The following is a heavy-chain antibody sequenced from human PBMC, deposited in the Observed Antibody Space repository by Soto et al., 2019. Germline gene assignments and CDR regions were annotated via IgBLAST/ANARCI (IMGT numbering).Heavy chain of an antibody. CDR1: GFTFSSYS. J-gene: IGHJ6*02. V-gene: IGHV3-48*02. CDR2: ISSSSGTI. D-gene: IGHD2-2*01. CDR3: ARDFGDIVVVPAADSEGYYYYYGMDV. Sequence: EVQLVESGGGLVQPGGSLRLSCAASGFTFSSYSMNWVRQAPGKGLEWVSYISSSSGTIYYADSVKGRFTISRDNAKNSLYLQMNSLRDEDTAVYYCARDFGDIVVVPAADSEGYYYYYGMDVWGQGTTVTVSS.